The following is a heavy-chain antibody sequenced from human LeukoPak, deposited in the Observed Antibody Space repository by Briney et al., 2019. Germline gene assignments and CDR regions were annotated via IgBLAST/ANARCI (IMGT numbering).Heavy chain of an antibody. V-gene: IGHV3-7*01. CDR2: IKQDGSEK. D-gene: IGHD3-22*01. Sequence: PGGSLRLSCAASGFTFSSYWMSWVRQAPGKGLERVANIKQDGSEKYYVDSVKGRFTISRDNAKNSLYLQMNSLRAEDTAVYYCAREPDSSGYYYAPGYFQHWGQGTLVTVSP. CDR1: GFTFSSYW. CDR3: AREPDSSGYYYAPGYFQH. J-gene: IGHJ1*01.